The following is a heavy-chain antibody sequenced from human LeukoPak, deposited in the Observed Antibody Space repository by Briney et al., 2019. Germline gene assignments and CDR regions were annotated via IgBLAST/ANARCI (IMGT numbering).Heavy chain of an antibody. J-gene: IGHJ1*01. Sequence: ASVNVSCKASRYTYSSYDFNWVRGATGQGVERMRWMNHNRGNTGYVEKVQGRVTMSRDTATSTVYMELSSLSSEDTAVYYCATPGVHYGPSGYYPFQHWGQGTLVTVSS. V-gene: IGHV1-8*01. CDR3: ATPGVHYGPSGYYPFQH. CDR1: RYTYSSYD. CDR2: MNHNRGNT. D-gene: IGHD3-22*01.